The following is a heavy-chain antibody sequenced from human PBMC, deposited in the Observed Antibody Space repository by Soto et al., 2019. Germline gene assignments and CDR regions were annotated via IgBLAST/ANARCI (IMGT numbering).Heavy chain of an antibody. J-gene: IGHJ4*02. CDR3: ALTEVSGTNYPTPFDY. V-gene: IGHV4-4*02. Sequence: PSETLSLTCVVSGNSISTTNWWSWVRQSPGKGLEWIGEIYHSGSTNYNPSLKSRVTISVDKSKNQFSLKLSSVTAADTAVYYCALTEVSGTNYPTPFDYWGQGTLVSVSS. D-gene: IGHD3-10*01. CDR2: IYHSGST. CDR1: GNSISTTNW.